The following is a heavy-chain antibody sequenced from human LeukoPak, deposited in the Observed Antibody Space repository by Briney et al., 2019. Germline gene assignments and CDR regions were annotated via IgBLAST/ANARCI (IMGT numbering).Heavy chain of an antibody. D-gene: IGHD2-15*01. J-gene: IGHJ6*03. CDR1: GGSISSYY. CDR2: IYTSGST. V-gene: IGHV4-4*07. Sequence: PSETLSLTCTVSGGSISSYYWSWIRQPAGKGLEWIGRIYTSGSTNYNPSLKSRVTMSVDTSKNQFSLKLSSVTAADTAVYYCARDLMVAATPSYYYYMDVWAKGTTVTVSS. CDR3: ARDLMVAATPSYYYYMDV.